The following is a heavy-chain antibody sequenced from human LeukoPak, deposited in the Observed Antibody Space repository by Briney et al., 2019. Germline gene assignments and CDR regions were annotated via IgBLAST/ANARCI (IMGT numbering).Heavy chain of an antibody. CDR3: ARAPRYFGIRYGMDV. V-gene: IGHV1-69*04. CDR2: IIPILGIA. CDR1: GGTFSSYA. D-gene: IGHD3-9*01. J-gene: IGHJ6*02. Sequence: SVKVSCKASGGTFSSYAISWVRQAPGQGLEWMGRIIPILGIANYAQKFQGRVTITADKSASTAYMELSSLRSEDTAVYYCARAPRYFGIRYGMDVWGQGTTVTVSS.